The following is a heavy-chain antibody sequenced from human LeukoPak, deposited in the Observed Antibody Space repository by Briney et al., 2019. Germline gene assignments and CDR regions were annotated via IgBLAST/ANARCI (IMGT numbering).Heavy chain of an antibody. CDR3: VREDASGFDL. V-gene: IGHV3-7*01. CDR2: IKQDGSEK. CDR1: GFTFSSYW. Sequence: GGSLRLACAASGFTFSSYWMHWVRQAPEKGLEWVANIKQDGSEKYYVDSVKGRFTISRDNAKNSLYLQMNSLRAGDAAIYYCVREDASGFDLWGRGTLVSVSP. J-gene: IGHJ2*01. D-gene: IGHD3-10*01.